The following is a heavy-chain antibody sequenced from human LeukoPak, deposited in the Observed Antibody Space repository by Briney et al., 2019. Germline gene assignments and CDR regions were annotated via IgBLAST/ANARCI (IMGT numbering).Heavy chain of an antibody. J-gene: IGHJ6*03. V-gene: IGHV4-59*12. Sequence: SETLSLTCTVSGGSISSYYWSWIRQPPGKGLEWIGSIYYSGSTYYNPSLKSRVTISVDTSKNQFSLKLSSVTAADTAVYYCARESGIAARPTYYYYYYMDVWGKGTTVTVSS. CDR3: ARESGIAARPTYYYYYYMDV. D-gene: IGHD6-6*01. CDR1: GGSISSYY. CDR2: IYYSGST.